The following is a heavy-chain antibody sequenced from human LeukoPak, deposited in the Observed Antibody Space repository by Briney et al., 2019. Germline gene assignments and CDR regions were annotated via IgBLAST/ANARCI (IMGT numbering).Heavy chain of an antibody. D-gene: IGHD3-22*01. CDR3: ASGWGYDSSGYNRVAAFDI. V-gene: IGHV1-69*04. CDR2: IIPILGIA. J-gene: IGHJ3*02. Sequence: SVKVSCKASGGTFSSYAISWVRQAPGQGLEWMGRIIPILGIANYAQKFQGRVTITADKSTSTAYMELSSLRSEDTAVYYCASGWGYDSSGYNRVAAFDIWGQGTMVTVSS. CDR1: GGTFSSYA.